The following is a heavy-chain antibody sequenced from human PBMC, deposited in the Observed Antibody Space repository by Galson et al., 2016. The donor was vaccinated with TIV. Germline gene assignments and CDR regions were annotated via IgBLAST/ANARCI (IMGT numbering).Heavy chain of an antibody. CDR3: ARDFGGSFSPFYGMDV. D-gene: IGHD3-16*01. V-gene: IGHV1-3*01. J-gene: IGHJ6*02. CDR2: INAGTGDT. Sequence: SGYTLTSYAMHWVRRAPGQRFEWMGWINAGTGDTKFSQKFQGRVTLTRDTSASTVYMGLSSLTSEDTAVYYCARDFGGSFSPFYGMDVWGQGTTVTVSS. CDR1: GYTLTSYA.